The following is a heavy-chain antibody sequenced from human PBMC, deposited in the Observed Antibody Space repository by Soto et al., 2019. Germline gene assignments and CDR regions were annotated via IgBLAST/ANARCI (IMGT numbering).Heavy chain of an antibody. CDR3: ARDGDCISTSCFNYYYYYGMDV. CDR1: GFTFSSYA. J-gene: IGHJ6*02. Sequence: GGSLRLSCAASGFTFSSYAMHWVRQAPGKGLEWVAVISYDGSNKYYADSVKGRFTISRDNSKNTLYLQMNSLRAEDTAVYYCARDGDCISTSCFNYYYYYGMDVWGQGTTVTVS. CDR2: ISYDGSNK. D-gene: IGHD2-2*01. V-gene: IGHV3-30-3*01.